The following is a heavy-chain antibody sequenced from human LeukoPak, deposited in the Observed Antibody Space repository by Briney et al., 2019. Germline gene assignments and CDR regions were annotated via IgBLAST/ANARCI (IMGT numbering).Heavy chain of an antibody. V-gene: IGHV3-23*01. D-gene: IGHD1-26*01. CDR2: TTSTGTVT. CDR3: ASSGSYRFDY. J-gene: IGHJ4*02. CDR1: GLTFSNYA. Sequence: GGSLRLSCAASGLTFSNYAMLWVRQAPGKGLEWISSTTSTGTVTFYADSVRGRFTISRDNAKNSLFLQMNSLRAEDTAVYYCASSGSYRFDYWGQGTLVTVSS.